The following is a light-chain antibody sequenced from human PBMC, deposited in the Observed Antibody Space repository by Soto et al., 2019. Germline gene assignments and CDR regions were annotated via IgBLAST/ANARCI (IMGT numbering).Light chain of an antibody. CDR2: GAS. J-gene: IGKJ3*01. CDR3: QQSYNAPFT. Sequence: DIQVTQSPSSLSASVGDSVTISCRASERISTFLNWYQQKPGKPPKLLISGASTLRSGVPSRFSGSGFGTDFTLTISSLQPEDFATYYCQQSYNAPFTFGPGTKVDIK. CDR1: ERISTF. V-gene: IGKV1-39*01.